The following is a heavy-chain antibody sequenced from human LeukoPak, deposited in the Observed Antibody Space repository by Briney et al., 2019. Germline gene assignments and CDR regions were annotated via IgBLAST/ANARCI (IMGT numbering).Heavy chain of an antibody. CDR1: GFTFSSLW. J-gene: IGHJ4*02. CDR2: MNRDGSET. V-gene: IGHV3-7*05. D-gene: IGHD2-15*01. CDR3: AVSPDRAARVGGAGYCSGDSCYGY. Sequence: PGGSLRLSCAASGFTFSSLWMSWVRQAPGQGLEWVANMNRDGSETYYVDPVKGRFTISRDNAKNSLYLQMSSLRVEDTAVYYCAVSPDRAARVGGAGYCSGDSCYGYWGQGTLVTVSS.